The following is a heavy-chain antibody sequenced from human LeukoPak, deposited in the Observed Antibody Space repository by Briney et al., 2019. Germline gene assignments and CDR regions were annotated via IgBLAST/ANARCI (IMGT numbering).Heavy chain of an antibody. Sequence: GGSLRLSCAASGFTITTYAVNWVRQAPGKGLEWVSGIGGGGTEYYADSVKGRFIISSDNSQNLVHLQMNSLTVEDTAVYYCARAQGALDCWAQGTLVTVSS. CDR3: ARAQGALDC. CDR1: GFTITTYA. J-gene: IGHJ4*02. CDR2: IGGGGTE. V-gene: IGHV3-23*01. D-gene: IGHD1-26*01.